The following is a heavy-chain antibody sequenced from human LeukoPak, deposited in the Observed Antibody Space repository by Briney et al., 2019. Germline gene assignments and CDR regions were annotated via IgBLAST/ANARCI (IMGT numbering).Heavy chain of an antibody. Sequence: SETLSLTCTVSGYSISSGYYWGWLRQPPGKGLEWIGSIYHGGNTYYNPSLKSQVTISVDTSKRQFSLRLNSVTAADTAVYYCASQYCSGGNCYPFDAFDVWGQGTMVTVSS. J-gene: IGHJ3*01. CDR2: IYHGGNT. CDR3: ASQYCSGGNCYPFDAFDV. V-gene: IGHV4-38-2*02. CDR1: GYSISSGYY. D-gene: IGHD2-15*01.